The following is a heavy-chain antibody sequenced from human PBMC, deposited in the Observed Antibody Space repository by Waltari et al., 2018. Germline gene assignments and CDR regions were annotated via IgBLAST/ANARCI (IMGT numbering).Heavy chain of an antibody. Sequence: QVQLVQSGAEVKKPGASVKVSCKASGYTFTSYGLSWVRPSPGQVLEWMGCISAYKGNTNYAQKRHGRVTMTTDTSTSTAYMELRSLRSDDTAVYYCARDNWSRTTRWFDPWGQGTLVTVSS. CDR2: ISAYKGNT. CDR1: GYTFTSYG. V-gene: IGHV1-18*01. CDR3: ARDNWSRTTRWFDP. J-gene: IGHJ5*02. D-gene: IGHD1-20*01.